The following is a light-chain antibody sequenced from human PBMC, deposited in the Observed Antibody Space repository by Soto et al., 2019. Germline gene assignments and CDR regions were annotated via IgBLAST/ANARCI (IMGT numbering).Light chain of an antibody. J-gene: IGKJ2*01. CDR3: MQALQTRYT. Sequence: DVVMPQSPLSLPVTPGEPASISCRSSQSLLHINGYNYLDWYLQKPGQSPQLLIYLGSNRASGVPDRFSGSGSGTDFTLKISRVEAEDVGVYYCMQALQTRYTFGQGTKLEIK. CDR1: QSLLHINGYNY. V-gene: IGKV2-28*01. CDR2: LGS.